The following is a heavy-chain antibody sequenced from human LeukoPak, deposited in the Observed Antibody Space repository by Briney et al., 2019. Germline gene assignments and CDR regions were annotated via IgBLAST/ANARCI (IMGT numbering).Heavy chain of an antibody. D-gene: IGHD3-10*01. CDR1: GGSFSDYY. Sequence: SETLSLTCAVYGGSFSDYYRSWIRQPPGKGLEWIGEINNSGSTNYNPSLKSRVTISVDTSKSQFSLKLSSVTAADTAVYYCARTTYYYGRSGWFDPWGQGTLVTVSS. J-gene: IGHJ5*02. CDR3: ARTTYYYGRSGWFDP. V-gene: IGHV4-34*01. CDR2: INNSGST.